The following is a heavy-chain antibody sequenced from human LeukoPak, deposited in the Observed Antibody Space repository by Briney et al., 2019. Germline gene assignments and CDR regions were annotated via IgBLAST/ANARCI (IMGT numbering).Heavy chain of an antibody. D-gene: IGHD3-9*01. V-gene: IGHV1-2*02. CDR1: GYTFTGYY. CDR2: INPNSGGT. CDR3: ARDAYYDILTGYYDWEYWFDP. Sequence: GASVKVSCKASGYTFTGYYMHWVRQAPGQGLEWMGWINPNSGGTNYAQKFQGRVTMTRDTSISTAYMELSRLRSDDTAVYYCARDAYYDILTGYYDWEYWFDPWGQGTLVTVSS. J-gene: IGHJ5*02.